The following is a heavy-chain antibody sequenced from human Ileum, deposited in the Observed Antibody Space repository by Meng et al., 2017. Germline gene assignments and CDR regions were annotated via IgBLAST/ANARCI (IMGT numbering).Heavy chain of an antibody. D-gene: IGHD2-15*01. Sequence: QVPLRESVPGRLEPSGTLSLTCAVSVASISSGYWWSWVRQPPGKSLEWIGEIHHGGDTNYNPSLKSRVTISVDKSNNQYSLRLTSVTAADTAMYYCARNGAYSADHWGQGTLVTVSS. J-gene: IGHJ4*02. CDR3: ARNGAYSADH. CDR1: VASISSGYW. V-gene: IGHV4-4*02. CDR2: IHHGGDT.